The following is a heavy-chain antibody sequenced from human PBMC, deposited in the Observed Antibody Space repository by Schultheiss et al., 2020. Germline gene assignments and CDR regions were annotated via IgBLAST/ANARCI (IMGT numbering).Heavy chain of an antibody. CDR2: IRSKAYGGTT. V-gene: IGHV3-71*01. J-gene: IGHJ4*02. D-gene: IGHD1-26*01. Sequence: GGSLRLSCAASGFTVSSNYMSWVRQAPGKGLEWVGFIRSKAYGGTTEYAASVKGRFTISRDDSKSIAYLQMNSLKTEDTAVYYCAKDRVRWEPPDYWGQGTLVTVSS. CDR3: AKDRVRWEPPDY. CDR1: GFTVSSNY.